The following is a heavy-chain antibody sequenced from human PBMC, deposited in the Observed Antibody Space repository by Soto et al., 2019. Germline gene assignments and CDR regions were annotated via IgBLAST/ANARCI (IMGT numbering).Heavy chain of an antibody. CDR1: GFTFSSYG. V-gene: IGHV3-33*01. J-gene: IGHJ4*02. CDR3: ARASSVLEPPGY. D-gene: IGHD1-1*01. CDR2: IWYDGSNK. Sequence: GGSLRLSCAASGFTFSSYGMHWVRQAPGKGLEWVAVIWYDGSNKYYADSVKGRFTISRDNSKNTLYLQMNSLRAEDTAVYYCARASSVLEPPGYWGQGTLVTVSS.